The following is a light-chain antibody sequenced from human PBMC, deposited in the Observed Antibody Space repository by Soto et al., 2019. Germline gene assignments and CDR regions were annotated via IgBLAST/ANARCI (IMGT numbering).Light chain of an antibody. V-gene: IGKV3-11*01. Sequence: EIVLTQSPATLSLSPGERATLSCRASQSISSHLAWYQQKPGQAPRLLMYDVSNSATDIPARFSGSGSGTDFTLTISSLEPEDFAVYYCQQRPNWQITFGGGNKVESK. CDR3: QQRPNWQIT. CDR1: QSISSH. J-gene: IGKJ4*01. CDR2: DVS.